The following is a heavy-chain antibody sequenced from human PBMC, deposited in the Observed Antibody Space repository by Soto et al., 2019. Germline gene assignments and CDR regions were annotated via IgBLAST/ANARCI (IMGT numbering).Heavy chain of an antibody. CDR2: ISTRGGST. J-gene: IGHJ6*02. V-gene: IGHV3-23*01. CDR3: ARDGPHYDILTGPYYYYGMDV. D-gene: IGHD3-9*01. CDR1: GFTFSSYA. Sequence: GGSLRLSCAASGFTFSSYAMSWVRQAPGKGLEWVSTISTRGGSTDYADSVKGRFTISRDNAKNSLYLQMNSLRAEDTAVYYCARDGPHYDILTGPYYYYGMDVWGQGTTVTVSS.